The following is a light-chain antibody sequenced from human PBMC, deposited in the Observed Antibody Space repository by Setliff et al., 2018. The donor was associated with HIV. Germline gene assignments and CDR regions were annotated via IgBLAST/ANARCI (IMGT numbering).Light chain of an antibody. CDR2: KVS. V-gene: IGKV2-30*01. Sequence: DAVLTQSPVFLSVTLGQPASISCRSSQSLVSTDGNTYLNWFQQRPGQSPRRLIYKVSNRDSGVPDRFSGSGSGTDFTLKISRVEADDIGVYYCMQGAHWPPTFGQGTKVDIK. CDR1: QSLVSTDGNTY. J-gene: IGKJ1*01. CDR3: MQGAHWPPT.